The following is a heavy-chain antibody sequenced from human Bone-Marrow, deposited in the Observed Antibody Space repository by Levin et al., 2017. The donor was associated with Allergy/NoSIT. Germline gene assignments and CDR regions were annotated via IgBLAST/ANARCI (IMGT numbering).Heavy chain of an antibody. CDR1: GYTLTGHN. CDR3: AREKTHPWVAGTTYERDDDAFDI. J-gene: IGHJ3*02. CDR2: INPITGGT. V-gene: IGHV1-2*06. D-gene: IGHD2/OR15-2a*01. Sequence: ASVKVSCRASGYTLTGHNMHWVRQAPGQGLEWMGRINPITGGTNLAQKFQGRVTLTRVTSISTAYMELSSLRSDDTAVYYCAREKTHPWVAGTTYERDDDAFDIWGQGTMVTVSS.